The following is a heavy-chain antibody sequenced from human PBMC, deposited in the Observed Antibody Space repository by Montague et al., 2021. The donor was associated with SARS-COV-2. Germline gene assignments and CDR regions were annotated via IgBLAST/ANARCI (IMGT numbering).Heavy chain of an antibody. CDR1: GGSITSYY. J-gene: IGHJ3*02. CDR3: ARTGLEAYDILTGYTVNAFDI. D-gene: IGHD3-9*01. CDR2: IYYSGST. V-gene: IGHV4-59*01. Sequence: SETLSLTCTVSGGSITSYYWTWIRQPPGKGLEWVGRIYYSGSTNYNPSLKSRVTISVDTSKNQFSLKLSSVTAADTAVYYCARTGLEAYDILTGYTVNAFDIWGQGTMVTVSS.